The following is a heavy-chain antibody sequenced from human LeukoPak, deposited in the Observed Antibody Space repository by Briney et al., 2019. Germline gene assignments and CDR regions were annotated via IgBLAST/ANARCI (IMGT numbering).Heavy chain of an antibody. CDR1: GGSISSYY. V-gene: IGHV4-59*01. CDR3: ASPYSNHDAFDI. Sequence: SETLSLTCTVSGGSISSYYWSWIRQPPGKGLEWIGYIYYSGSTNYNPSLKSRVTISVDTSKNQFSLKLSSVTAADTAVYYCASPYSNHDAFDIWGQGTMVTVSS. D-gene: IGHD4-11*01. CDR2: IYYSGST. J-gene: IGHJ3*02.